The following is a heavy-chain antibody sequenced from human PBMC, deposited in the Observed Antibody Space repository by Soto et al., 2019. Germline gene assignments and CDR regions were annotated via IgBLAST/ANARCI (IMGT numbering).Heavy chain of an antibody. CDR2: IIPIFGTA. D-gene: IGHD2-8*01. CDR1: GGTFSSYA. J-gene: IGHJ6*02. CDR3: ARDRYCTNGVCYYYYGMDV. V-gene: IGHV1-69*01. Sequence: QVQLVQSGAEVKKPGSSVKVSCKASGGTFSSYAISWVRQAPGQGLEWMGGIIPIFGTANYAQKFQGRVTITADESTSTAYMELSCLRSEDTAVYYCARDRYCTNGVCYYYYGMDVWGQGTTVTVSS.